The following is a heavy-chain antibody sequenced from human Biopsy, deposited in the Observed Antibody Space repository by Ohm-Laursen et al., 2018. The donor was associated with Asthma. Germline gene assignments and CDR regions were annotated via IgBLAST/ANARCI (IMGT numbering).Heavy chain of an antibody. CDR2: ISVYNGNT. J-gene: IGHJ6*02. Sequence: GASVKVSCKTSGYTFNSAGITWVRRAPGQGLEWMGWISVYNGNTKVAQKLQDRVTMITDTSTSTAYMELRSLRSDDTAVYFCARAVDYSHYYGIDVWGPGTTVTVS. D-gene: IGHD3-10*01. V-gene: IGHV1-18*01. CDR1: GYTFNSAG. CDR3: ARAVDYSHYYGIDV.